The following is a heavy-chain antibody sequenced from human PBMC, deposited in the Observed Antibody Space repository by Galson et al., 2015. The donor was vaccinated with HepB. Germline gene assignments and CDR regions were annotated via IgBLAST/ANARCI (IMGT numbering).Heavy chain of an antibody. Sequence: SLRLSCAASGFTFSSYGMHWVRQAPGKGLEWVAFIRYDGSNKYYADSVKGRFTISRDNSKNTLYLQMNSLRAEDTAVYYCAKRESSDYYGSGSPIDYWGQGTLVTVSS. CDR3: AKRESSDYYGSGSPIDY. CDR2: IRYDGSNK. J-gene: IGHJ4*02. V-gene: IGHV3-30*02. D-gene: IGHD3-10*01. CDR1: GFTFSSYG.